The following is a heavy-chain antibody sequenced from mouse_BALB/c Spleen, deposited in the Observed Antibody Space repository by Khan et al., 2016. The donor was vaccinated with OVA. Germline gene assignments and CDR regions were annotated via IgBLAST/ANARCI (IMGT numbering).Heavy chain of an antibody. CDR1: GFSFSDYY. V-gene: IGHV5-4*02. CDR3: ARAGYGGFAY. CDR2: ISDGGGST. J-gene: IGHJ3*01. D-gene: IGHD1-1*02. Sequence: LVESGGGLVKPGGSLKLSCAASGFSFSDYYMYWIRQTPEKRLEWVATISDGGGSTYYPDSVKGRFTISRDNAKNNLYLQMSSLKSEDTAIYYCARAGYGGFAYWGQGTLVTVSA.